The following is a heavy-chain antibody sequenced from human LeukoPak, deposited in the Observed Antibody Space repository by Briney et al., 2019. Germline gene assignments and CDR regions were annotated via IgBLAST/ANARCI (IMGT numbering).Heavy chain of an antibody. CDR1: GFTFSTSA. D-gene: IGHD2-15*01. J-gene: IGHJ5*02. Sequence: GGSLRLSCAASGFTFSTSAMTWVRQAPGKGLEWVSGISASGGSTYYADSVKGRFTISRDNSENTLYLQVNSLRAEDTAIYYCSRDPCNGGSCHGYESDPWGQGTLVTVSS. CDR3: SRDPCNGGSCHGYESDP. V-gene: IGHV3-23*01. CDR2: ISASGGST.